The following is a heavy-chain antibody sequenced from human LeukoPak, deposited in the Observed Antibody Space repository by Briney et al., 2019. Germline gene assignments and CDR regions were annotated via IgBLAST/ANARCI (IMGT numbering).Heavy chain of an antibody. CDR1: GFTFDDYA. J-gene: IGHJ4*02. CDR3: AKGFCSSTSCLLDY. CDR2: ISWKSDRI. V-gene: IGHV3-9*01. Sequence: GGSLRLSCAASGFTFDDYAMHWVRQAPGKGLEWVSGISWKSDRIGYADSVKGRFTISRDNAKNSLYLQMNSLRAEDTALYYCAKGFCSSTSCLLDYWGQGTLVTVSS. D-gene: IGHD2-2*01.